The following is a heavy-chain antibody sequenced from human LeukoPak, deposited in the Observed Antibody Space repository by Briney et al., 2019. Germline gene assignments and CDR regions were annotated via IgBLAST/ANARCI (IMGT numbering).Heavy chain of an antibody. CDR1: GGTFSSYA. J-gene: IGHJ4*02. V-gene: IGHV1-69*05. D-gene: IGHD2-2*02. CDR3: ARSQYLPYFDS. CDR2: IIPIFGTA. Sequence: SVKVSCKASGGTFSSYAISWVRQAPGQGLEWMGGIIPIFGTANYAQKFQGRVTITRDTSATTAYLVLSTLRSEDMAVYYCARSQYLPYFDSWGQGTLVTVSS.